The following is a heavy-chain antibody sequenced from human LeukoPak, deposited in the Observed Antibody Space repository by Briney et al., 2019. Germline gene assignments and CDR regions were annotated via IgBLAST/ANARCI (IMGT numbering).Heavy chain of an antibody. J-gene: IGHJ5*02. V-gene: IGHV4-34*01. CDR2: INHSGST. D-gene: IGHD2-15*01. Sequence: PSETLSLTCAVYGGSFSGYYWSWIRQPPGKGLEWIGEINHSGSTNYNPSLKSRVTISVDTSKNQFSLKLSSVTAADTAVYPCARGSVVVAANNWFDPWGQGTLVTVSS. CDR3: ARGSVVVAANNWFDP. CDR1: GGSFSGYY.